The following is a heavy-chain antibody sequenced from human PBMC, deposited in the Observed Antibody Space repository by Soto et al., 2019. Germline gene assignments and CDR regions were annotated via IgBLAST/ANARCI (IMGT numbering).Heavy chain of an antibody. D-gene: IGHD2-2*03. CDR2: IKQDGTEK. CDR3: VRSRVDVAVAPSFLLRSWFDP. V-gene: IGHV3-7*01. J-gene: IGHJ5*02. Sequence: PWWSLRLSCTASVFPFSSYSMTWCRQAPGKGLEWVANIKQDGTEKDYVDSVQGRFTISRDNARNSLFLQMNSLRAEDTAVYHCVRSRVDVAVAPSFLLRSWFDPWGQGALVTVSS. CDR1: VFPFSSYS.